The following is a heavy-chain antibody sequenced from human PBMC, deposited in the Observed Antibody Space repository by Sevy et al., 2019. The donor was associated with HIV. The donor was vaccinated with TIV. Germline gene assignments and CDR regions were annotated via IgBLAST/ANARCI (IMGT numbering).Heavy chain of an antibody. Sequence: GGSLRLSCAASGFTFSSSAMNWVRQAPGKGLEWVSGIISSGDITYYPDSVKGRFTISRDNSKNTLYLQINSLRVEDTAVYYGAKRCNENFFDYWGQGSLVTVSS. CDR3: AKRCNENFFDY. J-gene: IGHJ4*02. V-gene: IGHV3-23*01. CDR2: IISSGDIT. D-gene: IGHD2-8*01. CDR1: GFTFSSSA.